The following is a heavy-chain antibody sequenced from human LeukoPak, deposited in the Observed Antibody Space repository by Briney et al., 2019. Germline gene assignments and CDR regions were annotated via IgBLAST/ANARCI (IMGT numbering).Heavy chain of an antibody. Sequence: GGSLRLSCAASGFTFSSYGMNWVRQAPGKGLEWVSGISGDAGRTYYADSVKGRFTIYRDNSKNTLYLQMNSLGAEDTAVYYCAKDRDDVDTAMVDWGQGTLVTVSS. V-gene: IGHV3-23*01. CDR2: ISGDAGRT. CDR3: AKDRDDVDTAMVD. J-gene: IGHJ4*02. D-gene: IGHD5-18*01. CDR1: GFTFSSYG.